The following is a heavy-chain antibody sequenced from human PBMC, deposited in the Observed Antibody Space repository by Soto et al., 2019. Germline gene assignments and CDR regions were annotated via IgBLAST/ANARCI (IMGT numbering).Heavy chain of an antibody. CDR3: ARGGVVTAIPYYFDY. V-gene: IGHV1-2*04. CDR1: GYTFTGYY. CDR2: INPNSGGT. J-gene: IGHJ4*02. D-gene: IGHD2-21*02. Sequence: GASVKVSCKASGYTFTGYYMHWVRQAPGQGLEWMGWINPNSGGTNYAQKFQGWVTMTRDTSISTAYMELSRLRSDDTAVYYCARGGVVTAIPYYFDYWGQGTLVTVSS.